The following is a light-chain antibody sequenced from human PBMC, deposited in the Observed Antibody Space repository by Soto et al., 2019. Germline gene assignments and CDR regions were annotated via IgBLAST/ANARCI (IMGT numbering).Light chain of an antibody. CDR3: QQRSNWPGT. J-gene: IGKJ1*01. V-gene: IGKV3-11*01. Sequence: EIVWTQSPATLSLSPGERATLSCRASQSVSSYLAWYQQKPGKAPRLLIYDASNRATGIPARFSGSGSVTDFTLTISSLEPEDFAVYYCQQRSNWPGTFGQGTKVESK. CDR2: DAS. CDR1: QSVSSY.